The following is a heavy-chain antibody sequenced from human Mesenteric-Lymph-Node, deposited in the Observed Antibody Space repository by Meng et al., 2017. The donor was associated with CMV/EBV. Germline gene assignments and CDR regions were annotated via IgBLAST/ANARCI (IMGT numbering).Heavy chain of an antibody. CDR3: ASTSSWGYYYYGMDV. D-gene: IGHD6-13*01. J-gene: IGHJ6*02. CDR2: INHSGST. CDR1: GGSFSGYY. Sequence: GSLRLSCAVYGGSFSGYYWSWIRQPPGKGLEWIGEINHSGSTNYNPSLKSRVTISVDTSKNQFSLKLSSVTAADTAVYYCASTSSWGYYYYGMDVWGQGTTVTVSS. V-gene: IGHV4-34*01.